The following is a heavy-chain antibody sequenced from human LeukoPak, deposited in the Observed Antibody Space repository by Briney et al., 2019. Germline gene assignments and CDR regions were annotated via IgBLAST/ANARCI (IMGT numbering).Heavy chain of an antibody. D-gene: IGHD3-10*01. CDR2: INSDGSET. J-gene: IGHJ6*03. Sequence: PGGSLRLSCAASGFTFSIYWMHWVRQVPGKGLVWVSRINSDGSETNHADSVKGRFTISRDNAKNTLYLQMNSLRAEDTAVYYCAREWFGEFSLGVAYMDVWGKGTTVTVSS. V-gene: IGHV3-74*01. CDR1: GFTFSIYW. CDR3: AREWFGEFSLGVAYMDV.